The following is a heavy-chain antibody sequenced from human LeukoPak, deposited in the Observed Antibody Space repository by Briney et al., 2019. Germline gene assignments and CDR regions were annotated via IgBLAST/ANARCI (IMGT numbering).Heavy chain of an antibody. D-gene: IGHD3-22*01. CDR1: GYTFTSYD. CDR2: MNPNSGNT. Sequence: ASVKVSCKASGYTFTSYDINWVRQATGQGLEWMGRMNPNSGNTGYAQKFQGRVTMTRNTSISTAYMELSSLRSEDTAVYYCARMGYDSSGYYLNWINYYYYYYMDVWGKGTTVTVSS. V-gene: IGHV1-8*01. CDR3: ARMGYDSSGYYLNWINYYYYYYMDV. J-gene: IGHJ6*03.